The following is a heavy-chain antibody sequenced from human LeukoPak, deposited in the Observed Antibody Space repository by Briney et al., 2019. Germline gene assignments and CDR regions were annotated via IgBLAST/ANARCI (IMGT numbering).Heavy chain of an antibody. CDR1: GYSFTSYW. V-gene: IGHV5-51*01. Sequence: LGESLKISCKGSGYSFTSYWIGWVRQMPGKGLEWMGIIYPGDSDTRYSPSFQGQVTISADKPISTAYLQWSSLKASDTAMYYCARHLLSYGSGSYRSFDIWCQGTMVTVSS. D-gene: IGHD3-10*01. CDR3: ARHLLSYGSGSYRSFDI. CDR2: IYPGDSDT. J-gene: IGHJ3*02.